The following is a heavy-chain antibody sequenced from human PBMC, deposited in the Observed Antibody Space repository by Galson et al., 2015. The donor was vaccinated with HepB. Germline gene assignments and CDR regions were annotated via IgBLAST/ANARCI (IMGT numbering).Heavy chain of an antibody. CDR2: AYRSGGT. CDR1: GDSISNDRW. Sequence: ETLSLTCAVSGDSISNDRWWSWVRQPPGEGLEWIVAAYRSGGTNYRPSPQSRVTISVDKAKKQFSLKLTSVTAADTAVYYCARAKEGRGYFDYWGQGTLVTVSS. D-gene: IGHD3-10*01. CDR3: ARAKEGRGYFDY. J-gene: IGHJ4*02. V-gene: IGHV4-4*02.